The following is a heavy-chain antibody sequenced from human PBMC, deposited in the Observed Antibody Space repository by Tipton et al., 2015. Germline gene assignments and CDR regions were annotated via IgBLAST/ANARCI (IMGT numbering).Heavy chain of an antibody. Sequence: TLSLTCVVSGGSINSGGYYWSWIRQHPGKGLEWIGYMYYSGSTHYNPSLKSRVSMSVDTSKNQFSLKVSSVTAADTAVYYCARERQMDAFDIWGQGTMVTVSS. J-gene: IGHJ3*02. CDR3: ARERQMDAFDI. D-gene: IGHD5-24*01. V-gene: IGHV4-31*11. CDR1: GGSINSGGYY. CDR2: MYYSGST.